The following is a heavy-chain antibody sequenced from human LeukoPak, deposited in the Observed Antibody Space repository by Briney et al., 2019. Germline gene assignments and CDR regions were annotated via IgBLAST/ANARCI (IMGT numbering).Heavy chain of an antibody. J-gene: IGHJ4*02. CDR1: GGTFSSYA. V-gene: IGHV1-18*01. D-gene: IGHD2-15*01. Sequence: ASVKVSCKASGGTFSSYAISWVRQAPGQGLEWMGWISAYNGNTNYAQKLQGRVTMTTDTSTSTAYMELRSLRSDDTAVYYCARVSCSGGSCYPRGYWGQGTLVTVSS. CDR3: ARVSCSGGSCYPRGY. CDR2: ISAYNGNT.